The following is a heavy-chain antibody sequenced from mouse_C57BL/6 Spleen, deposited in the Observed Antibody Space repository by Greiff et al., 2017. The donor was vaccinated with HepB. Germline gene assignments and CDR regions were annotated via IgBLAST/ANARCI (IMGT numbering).Heavy chain of an antibody. J-gene: IGHJ3*01. CDR1: GYAFSSSW. Sequence: VQLQQSGPELVKPGASVKISCKASGYAFSSSWMNWVKQRPGKGLEWIGRIYPGDGDTNYNGKFKGKATLTADTSSSTAYMQLSSLTSEDSAVYFCARGITTVADGGTVAYWGHRTLVTVSA. D-gene: IGHD1-1*01. CDR2: IYPGDGDT. V-gene: IGHV1-82*01. CDR3: ARGITTVADGGTVAY.